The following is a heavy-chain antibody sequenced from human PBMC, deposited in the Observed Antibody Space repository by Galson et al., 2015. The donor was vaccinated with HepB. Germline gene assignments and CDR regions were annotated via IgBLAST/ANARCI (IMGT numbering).Heavy chain of an antibody. V-gene: IGHV4-30-2*01. J-gene: IGHJ4*02. CDR2: IYHSGST. Sequence: LSLTCAVSGGSISSGGYSWSWIRQPPGKGLEWIGYIYHSGSTYYNTSLKSRVTISVDRSKNQFSLKLSSVTAADTAVYYCARTGAATGPFDYWGQGTLVTVSS. D-gene: IGHD6-13*01. CDR1: GGSISSGGYS. CDR3: ARTGAATGPFDY.